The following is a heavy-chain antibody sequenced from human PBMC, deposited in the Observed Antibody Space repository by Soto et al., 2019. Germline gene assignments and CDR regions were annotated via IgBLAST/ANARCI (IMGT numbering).Heavy chain of an antibody. J-gene: IGHJ3*02. Sequence: PGGSLRLSCAASGFTFISYAMSRVRQAPGKGLEWVSVISGSGGSTYYADSVKGRFTISRDNSKNTLYLQMNSLRAEDTAVYYCARVTYYYDSPGAFDIWGQGTMVSVSS. V-gene: IGHV3-23*01. CDR1: GFTFISYA. D-gene: IGHD3-22*01. CDR2: ISGSGGST. CDR3: ARVTYYYDSPGAFDI.